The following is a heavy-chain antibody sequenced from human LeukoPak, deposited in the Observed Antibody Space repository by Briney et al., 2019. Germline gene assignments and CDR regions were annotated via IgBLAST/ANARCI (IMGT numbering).Heavy chain of an antibody. J-gene: IGHJ5*02. CDR3: AREGTAGTNLNWFDP. V-gene: IGHV4-59*01. Sequence: PSETLSLTCAVYGGSFSGYYWSWIRQPPGKGLEWIGYISYSGSTNFNPSLKSRVTISVDTSENQFSLKLSSVTAADTAVYYCAREGTAGTNLNWFDPWGQGTLVTVSS. CDR1: GGSFSGYY. D-gene: IGHD1-1*01. CDR2: ISYSGST.